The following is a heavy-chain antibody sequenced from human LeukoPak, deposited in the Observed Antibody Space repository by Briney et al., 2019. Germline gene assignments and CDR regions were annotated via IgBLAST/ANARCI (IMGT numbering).Heavy chain of an antibody. V-gene: IGHV1-46*01. D-gene: IGHD4-23*01. CDR2: INPSGGST. CDR1: GFTFSSYG. Sequence: GGTLRLSCAASGFTFSSYGMSWVRQAPGQGLEWMGIINPSGGSTSYAQKFQGRVTMTRDMSTSTDYMELSSLRSEDTAVYYCARDNSVEDTAWWFDPWGQGTLVTVSS. J-gene: IGHJ5*02. CDR3: ARDNSVEDTAWWFDP.